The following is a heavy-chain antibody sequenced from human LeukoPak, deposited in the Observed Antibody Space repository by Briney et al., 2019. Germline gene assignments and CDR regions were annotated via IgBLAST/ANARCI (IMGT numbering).Heavy chain of an antibody. D-gene: IGHD6-13*01. CDR3: ARSFVAAAVDY. J-gene: IGHJ4*02. CDR1: GYAFTGYY. Sequence: EASVKVSCKASGYAFTGYYMHWVRQAPGQGLEWMGWINPNSGGTNYAQKFQGRVTMTRDTSISTAYMELSRLRSDDTAVYYCARSFVAAAVDYWGQGTLVTVSS. CDR2: INPNSGGT. V-gene: IGHV1-2*02.